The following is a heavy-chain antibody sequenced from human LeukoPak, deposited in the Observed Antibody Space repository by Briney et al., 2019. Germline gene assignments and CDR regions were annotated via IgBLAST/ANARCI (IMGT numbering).Heavy chain of an antibody. V-gene: IGHV4-59*01. CDR3: AREGYSYGYGQNRGAFDY. Sequence: SETLSLTCTVSGGSISSYYWSWIRQPPGKGLEWIGYIYYSGSTNYNPSLKSRVTISVDTSKNRFSLKLSSVTAADTAVYYCAREGYSYGYGQNRGAFDYWGQGTLVTVSS. CDR2: IYYSGST. J-gene: IGHJ4*02. D-gene: IGHD5-18*01. CDR1: GGSISSYY.